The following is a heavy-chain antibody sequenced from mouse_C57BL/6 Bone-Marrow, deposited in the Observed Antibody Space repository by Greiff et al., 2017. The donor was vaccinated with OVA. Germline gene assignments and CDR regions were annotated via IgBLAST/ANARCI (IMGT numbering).Heavy chain of an antibody. CDR1: GFTFSSYG. Sequence: EVHLVESGGDLVKPGGSLKLSCAASGFTFSSYGMSWVRQTPDKRLEWVATISSGGSYTYYPDSVKGRFTISRDNAKNTLYLQMSSLKSEDTAMYYCARQRIYYYGSSDYWGQGTTLTVSS. J-gene: IGHJ2*01. CDR3: ARQRIYYYGSSDY. CDR2: ISSGGSYT. D-gene: IGHD1-1*01. V-gene: IGHV5-6*01.